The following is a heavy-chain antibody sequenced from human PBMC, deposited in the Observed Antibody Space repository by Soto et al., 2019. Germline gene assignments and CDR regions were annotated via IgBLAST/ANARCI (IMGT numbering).Heavy chain of an antibody. D-gene: IGHD6-19*01. CDR2: ICRSRSNI. Sequence: SLRLERGAYGFSLGREGRHWVRQAPGKGLEWVSVICRSRSNISYADSVKGRFTISRDNSKNTLYLQMNSLRAEDTAVYYCAREVGSGWFDYWGQGTLVTVSS. V-gene: IGHV3-NL1*01. CDR1: GFSLGREG. CDR3: AREVGSGWFDY. J-gene: IGHJ4*02.